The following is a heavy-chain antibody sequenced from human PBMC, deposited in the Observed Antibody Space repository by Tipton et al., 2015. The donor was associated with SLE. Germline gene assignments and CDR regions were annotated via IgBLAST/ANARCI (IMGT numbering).Heavy chain of an antibody. J-gene: IGHJ5*02. CDR2: IKQDGSEK. CDR3: ARKGLLWFRELSGFDP. D-gene: IGHD3-10*01. Sequence: SLRLSCAGSGFIISSYWMAWVRQAPGKGLEWVANIKQDGSEKYYVGSVKGRFTVSRDNAENSLYLQMNSLRAEDTAVYYCARKGLLWFRELSGFDPWGQGTLVTVSS. V-gene: IGHV3-7*01. CDR1: GFIISSYW.